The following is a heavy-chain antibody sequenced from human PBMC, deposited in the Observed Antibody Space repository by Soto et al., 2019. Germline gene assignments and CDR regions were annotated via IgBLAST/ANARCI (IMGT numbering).Heavy chain of an antibody. D-gene: IGHD7-27*01. V-gene: IGHV3-74*01. CDR3: ASSLLTPFDD. CDR1: GFTFNNYW. J-gene: IGHJ4*02. Sequence: AGGSLRLSCAASGFTFNNYWMHWVRQAPGKGLVWVLRINSDGSSTSYADSVKGRFTISRDNAKNTLYLQMNSLRAEDTAVYYCASSLLTPFDDWGQGTLVTVSS. CDR2: INSDGSST.